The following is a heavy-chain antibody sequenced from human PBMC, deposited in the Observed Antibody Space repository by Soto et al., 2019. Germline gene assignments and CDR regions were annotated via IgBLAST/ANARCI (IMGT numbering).Heavy chain of an antibody. CDR1: GGSISSGDYY. D-gene: IGHD3-22*01. V-gene: IGHV4-30-4*01. J-gene: IGHJ4*02. CDR2: IYYSGST. CDR3: ARVSALGGYYDSSVNFDY. Sequence: QVQLQESGPGLVKPSQTLSLTCTVSGGSISSGDYYWSWIRQPPGKGLEWIGYIYYSGSTYYNPSLKSRVTIPVDTSKNQFSLKLSSVTAADTAVYYCARVSALGGYYDSSVNFDYWGQGTLVTVSS.